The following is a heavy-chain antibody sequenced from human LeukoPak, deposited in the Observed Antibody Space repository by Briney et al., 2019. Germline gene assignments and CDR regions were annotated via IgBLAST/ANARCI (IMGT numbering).Heavy chain of an antibody. V-gene: IGHV4-59*08. J-gene: IGHJ5*02. CDR1: GGSIRSYY. CDR2: IYYSGST. D-gene: IGHD4-17*01. Sequence: SETLSLTCTVSGGSIRSYYWSWIRQPPGKGLEWIGYIYYSGSTNYNPSLKSRVTIPVDMSKNQFSLNLNSVTAADTAVYYCARHPTVTTGRWFDPWGQGTLVTVSS. CDR3: ARHPTVTTGRWFDP.